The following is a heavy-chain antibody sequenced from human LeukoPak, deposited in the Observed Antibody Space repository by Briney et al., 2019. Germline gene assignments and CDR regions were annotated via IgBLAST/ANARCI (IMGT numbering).Heavy chain of an antibody. D-gene: IGHD3-3*01. CDR3: ASGGSPSITIFGVVTLYDY. CDR2: IYYSGST. V-gene: IGHV4-34*01. J-gene: IGHJ4*02. CDR1: GGSFSGYY. Sequence: SDTLSLTCAVYGGSFSGYYWSWIRQPPGKGLEWIGRIYYSGSTYYNPSLKCRVTLSVDTSKTQFSLKLSSVTAADTAVYYCASGGSPSITIFGVVTLYDYWGQGTLVTVSS.